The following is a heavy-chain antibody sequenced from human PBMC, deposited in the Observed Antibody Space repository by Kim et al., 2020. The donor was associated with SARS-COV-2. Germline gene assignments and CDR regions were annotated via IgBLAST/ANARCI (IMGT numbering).Heavy chain of an antibody. CDR2: IYYSGST. J-gene: IGHJ3*02. V-gene: IGHV4-39*01. CDR1: GGSISSSSYY. Sequence: SETLSLTCTVSGGSISSSSYYWGWIRQPPGKGLEWIGSIYYSGSTYYNPSLKSRVTISVDTSKNQFSLKLSSVTAADTAVYYCARHKDPRRIVVVPAAPSRGAFDIWGQGTMVTVSS. D-gene: IGHD2-2*01. CDR3: ARHKDPRRIVVVPAAPSRGAFDI.